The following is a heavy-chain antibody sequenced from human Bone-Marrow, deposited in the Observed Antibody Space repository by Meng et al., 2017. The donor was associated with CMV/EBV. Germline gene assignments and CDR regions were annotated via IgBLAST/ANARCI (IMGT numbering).Heavy chain of an antibody. D-gene: IGHD2-15*01. V-gene: IGHV3-11*01. Sequence: GGSLRLSCAASGFTSSDYYMTWIRQAPGKGLNWVSCISNSGSNIYNADSVKGRFTISRDNAKNSLYLQMNSLRAEDTAVYYCARGVVVAAILGYWGQGTLVTVSS. CDR2: ISNSGSNI. J-gene: IGHJ4*02. CDR3: ARGVVVAAILGY. CDR1: GFTSSDYY.